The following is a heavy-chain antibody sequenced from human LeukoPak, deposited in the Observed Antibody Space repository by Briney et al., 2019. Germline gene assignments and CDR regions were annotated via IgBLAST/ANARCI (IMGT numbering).Heavy chain of an antibody. CDR1: GYTFTGYY. Sequence: ASVKVSCKASGYTFTGYYMHWVRQAPGQGLEWMGKINHNSGGTNYAQKFQGRVTMTRDTSISTAYMELSRLRSDDTAVYYCTRDMCPRAGAGRQGYNYYYGLDVWGQETTVSVSS. J-gene: IGHJ6*02. V-gene: IGHV1-2*02. D-gene: IGHD6-13*01. CDR2: INHNSGGT. CDR3: TRDMCPRAGAGRQGYNYYYGLDV.